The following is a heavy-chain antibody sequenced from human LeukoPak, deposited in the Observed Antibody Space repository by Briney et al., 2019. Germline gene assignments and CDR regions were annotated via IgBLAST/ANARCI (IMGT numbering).Heavy chain of an antibody. Sequence: PGGSRRLSCAASGLTFRDYYMSWIRQAPETGLEWLSYTSPSGGTIYYTDSVKGRFTMSRDNAQNALYLEMNSLRAEDTAVYYCAREKKTEWTTGAFDMWGQGTMVIVSS. CDR2: TSPSGGTI. CDR1: GLTFRDYY. D-gene: IGHD3-3*01. V-gene: IGHV3-11*01. J-gene: IGHJ3*02. CDR3: AREKKTEWTTGAFDM.